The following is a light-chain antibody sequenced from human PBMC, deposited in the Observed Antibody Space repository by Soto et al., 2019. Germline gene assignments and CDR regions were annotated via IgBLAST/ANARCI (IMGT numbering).Light chain of an antibody. CDR3: SSYTSCSTRV. Sequence: QSVLTQPASVSGSPGQSITISCTGTSSDVGGYNYVSWYQQHPGKAPKLTIYEVSNRPSGVSNRFSGSKSGNTASLTISGLQAEDEADYYCSSYTSCSTRVFGGGTKVTVL. J-gene: IGLJ3*02. CDR2: EVS. V-gene: IGLV2-14*01. CDR1: SSDVGGYNY.